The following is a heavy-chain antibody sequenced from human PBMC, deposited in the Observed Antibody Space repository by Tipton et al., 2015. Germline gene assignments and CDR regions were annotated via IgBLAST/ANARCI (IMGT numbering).Heavy chain of an antibody. CDR1: GGSISSNSFH. V-gene: IGHV4-39*07. CDR3: ACQDYDSLTRDYQTVDY. J-gene: IGHJ4*02. D-gene: IGHD3-9*01. Sequence: GLVKPSETLSLTCTVSGGSISSNSFHWDWIRQPPGKGLEWIGSISHSGNTYYNPSLKSRVTMSRDTSKNQFSLTVTSVAAADTAVYYCACQDYDSLTRDYQTVDYWGQGTLVTVSS. CDR2: ISHSGNT.